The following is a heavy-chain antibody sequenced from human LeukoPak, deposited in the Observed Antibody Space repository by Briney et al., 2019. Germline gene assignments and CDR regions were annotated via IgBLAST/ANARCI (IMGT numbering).Heavy chain of an antibody. CDR3: ARSRGSSGSYPFDY. V-gene: IGHV3-48*01. D-gene: IGHD1-26*01. CDR2: ISSSSSTI. CDR1: GFTFSSYT. J-gene: IGHJ4*02. Sequence: RAGGSLRLSCAASGFTFSSYTMNCVRQAPGKGLEWGSYISSSSSTIYYAGSVKGRFTISRDNAKNSLFLQMNSLRAEDTAVYYCARSRGSSGSYPFDYWGQGTLVTVSS.